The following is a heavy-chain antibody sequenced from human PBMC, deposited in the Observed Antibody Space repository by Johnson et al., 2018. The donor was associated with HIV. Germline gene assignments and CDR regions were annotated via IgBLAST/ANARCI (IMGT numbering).Heavy chain of an antibody. Sequence: VQLVESGGGVVQPGRSLRLSCAASGFTFDDYGMSWVRQAPGKGLEWVSVIYSGGSTYHADSVKGRFTISRDNSKNMVYLQMNSLRAGDTAVYYCARSVGYYDSSGYYYVDAFDIWGQGTMVTVSS. CDR2: IYSGGST. V-gene: IGHV3-66*01. CDR3: ARSVGYYDSSGYYYVDAFDI. D-gene: IGHD3-22*01. CDR1: GFTFDDYG. J-gene: IGHJ3*02.